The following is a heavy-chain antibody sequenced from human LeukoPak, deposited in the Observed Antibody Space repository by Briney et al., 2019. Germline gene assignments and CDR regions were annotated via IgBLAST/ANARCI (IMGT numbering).Heavy chain of an antibody. Sequence: GGSLRLSCAASGFTVSTNYMTWVRQAPGKGLEWVSVLYSSGFTYYADSVKGRFTISRDNSKNTVNLQLSSLSTEDTAVYYCAAGGLVGAHYYFDYWGQGTRVTVSS. CDR2: LYSSGFT. CDR1: GFTVSTNY. V-gene: IGHV3-66*02. D-gene: IGHD1-26*01. CDR3: AAGGLVGAHYYFDY. J-gene: IGHJ4*02.